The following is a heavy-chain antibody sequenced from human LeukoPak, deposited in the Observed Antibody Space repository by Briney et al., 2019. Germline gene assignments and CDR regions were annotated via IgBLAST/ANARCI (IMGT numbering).Heavy chain of an antibody. Sequence: GESLKISCKGSGYSFTSYWIGWVRQMPGKGLEWMGIIYPGDSDTRYSPSFQGQVTISADKSISTAYLQWSSLKASDTAMYYCARLAVGYYDILTGYDYWGQGTLVTVSS. V-gene: IGHV5-51*01. D-gene: IGHD3-9*01. CDR3: ARLAVGYYDILTGYDY. CDR2: IYPGDSDT. CDR1: GYSFTSYW. J-gene: IGHJ4*02.